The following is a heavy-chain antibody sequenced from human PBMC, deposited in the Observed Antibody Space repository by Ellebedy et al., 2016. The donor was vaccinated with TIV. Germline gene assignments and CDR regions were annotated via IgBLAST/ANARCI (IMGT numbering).Heavy chain of an antibody. V-gene: IGHV4-59*08. CDR2: MHYSGTT. J-gene: IGHJ4*01. D-gene: IGHD6-19*01. CDR1: GGSISSYY. Sequence: MPSETLSLTCTVSGGSISSYYWNWLRQPPGKGLEWIGYMHYSGTTKYNPSLTSRVTIALDTSKNQFSLRVSSVTAADTAIYYCARLISVAGSRFDYWGPGALVTVS. CDR3: ARLISVAGSRFDY.